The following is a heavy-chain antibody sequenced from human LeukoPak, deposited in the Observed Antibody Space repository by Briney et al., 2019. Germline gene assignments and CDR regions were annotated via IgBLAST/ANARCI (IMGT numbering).Heavy chain of an antibody. CDR3: ARDQGPRAGDYYGMDV. D-gene: IGHD3-10*01. Sequence: KAGGSLRLSCTASGFTFSDYSMRWIRQAPGKGLEWVSYISSGDTTVYYADSVKGRFTISRDNAENSLHLQMNSLRVEDTAVYYCARDQGPRAGDYYGMDVWGQGTTVTVSS. CDR2: ISSGDTTV. V-gene: IGHV3-11*01. CDR1: GFTFSDYS. J-gene: IGHJ6*02.